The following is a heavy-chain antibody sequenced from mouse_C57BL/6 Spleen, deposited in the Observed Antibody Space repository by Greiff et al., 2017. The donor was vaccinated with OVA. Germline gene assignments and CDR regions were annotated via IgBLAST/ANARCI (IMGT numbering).Heavy chain of an antibody. J-gene: IGHJ2*01. CDR1: GYTFTSYG. D-gene: IGHD2-4*01. V-gene: IGHV1-81*01. Sequence: VKLVESGAELARPGASVKLSCKASGYTFTSYGISWVKQRTGQGLEWIGEIYPRSGNTYYNEKFKGKATLTADKSSSTAYMELRSLTSEDSAVYFCARWGDYDEGAFDYWGQGTTLTVSS. CDR3: ARWGDYDEGAFDY. CDR2: IYPRSGNT.